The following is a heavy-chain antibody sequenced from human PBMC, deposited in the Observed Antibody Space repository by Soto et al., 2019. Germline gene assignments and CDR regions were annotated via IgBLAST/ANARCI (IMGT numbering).Heavy chain of an antibody. CDR1: VSTFEIYW. V-gene: IGHV3-7*03. D-gene: IGHD2-2*01. CDR2: LNEAGSEK. CDR3: ARECYGIFGY. Sequence: AGSLRLSCAASVSTFEIYWVNGFRQAPGKGLEWVANLNEAGSEKHYVDSVKGRFTISRDNAKRSLYLQMNSLRVEDTAVYYCARECYGIFGYWGQGALVTGSS. J-gene: IGHJ4*02.